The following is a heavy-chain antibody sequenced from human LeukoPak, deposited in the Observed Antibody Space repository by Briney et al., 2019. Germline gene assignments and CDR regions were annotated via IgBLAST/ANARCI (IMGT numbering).Heavy chain of an antibody. V-gene: IGHV4-34*01. CDR1: GGSFSGYY. CDR3: ARPKYAYYFDY. D-gene: IGHD2-2*01. CDR2: INHSGST. J-gene: IGHJ4*02. Sequence: SETLSLTCAVYGGSFSGYYWSWIRQPPGKGLEWIGEINHSGSTNCNPSLKSRVTISVDTSKNQFSLKLSSVTAADTAVYYCARPKYAYYFDYWGQGTLVTVSS.